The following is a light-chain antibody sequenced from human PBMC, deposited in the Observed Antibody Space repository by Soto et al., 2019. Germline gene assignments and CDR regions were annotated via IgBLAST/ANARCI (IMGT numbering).Light chain of an antibody. Sequence: QSALTQPASVSGSPGQSITISCTGTSSDVGADNYVSWYQQHPGKAPKLILYDVSNRPSGVSNRFSCSKSGNTASLTISGTQAEAEADYDCSSYTSSSTLLDVFGTGTKLTVL. CDR2: DVS. CDR3: SSYTSSSTLLDV. CDR1: SSDVGADNY. V-gene: IGLV2-14*01. J-gene: IGLJ1*01.